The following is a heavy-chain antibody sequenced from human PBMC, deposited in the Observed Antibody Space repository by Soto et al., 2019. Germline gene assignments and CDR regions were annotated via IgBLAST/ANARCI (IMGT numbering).Heavy chain of an antibody. D-gene: IGHD3-22*01. Sequence: QVQLQESGPGLVKPSQTLSLTCTVSGGSISSGGHYWSWIRQHPGKGLEWIGYLYYSGSTYYNPSLKRRVTMSVDTSNNQFSLKLNSVTAADTAVYYCARVVPTNYYDNRGAFDIWGQGTMVTVSS. V-gene: IGHV4-31*03. CDR3: ARVVPTNYYDNRGAFDI. CDR1: GGSISSGGHY. J-gene: IGHJ3*02. CDR2: LYYSGST.